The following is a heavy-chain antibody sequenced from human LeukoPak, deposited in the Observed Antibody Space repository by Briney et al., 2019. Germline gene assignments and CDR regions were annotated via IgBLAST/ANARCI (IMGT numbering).Heavy chain of an antibody. Sequence: ATVKVSCKASGGTFGSYAISWVRQAPGQGLEWMGGIIPIFGTANYAQKFQGRVTITADESTSTAYMELSSLRSEDTAVYYCARDRVVVVPAARYGAFDIWGQGTMVTVSS. CDR3: ARDRVVVVPAARYGAFDI. CDR2: IIPIFGTA. V-gene: IGHV1-69*01. J-gene: IGHJ3*02. CDR1: GGTFGSYA. D-gene: IGHD2-2*01.